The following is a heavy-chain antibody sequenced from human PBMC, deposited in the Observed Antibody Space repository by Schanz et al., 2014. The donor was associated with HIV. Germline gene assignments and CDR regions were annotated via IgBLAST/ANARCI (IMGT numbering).Heavy chain of an antibody. CDR1: GFNFNNYA. CDR2: ISESGGRT. J-gene: IGHJ4*02. D-gene: IGHD3-22*01. V-gene: IGHV3-23*01. CDR3: VKGERIGYRIEVTGPTFDY. Sequence: EVQLLESGGGLVQPGGSLRLSCAASGFNFNNYAMTWVRQAPGKGLEWVSSISESGGRTYYAGSVKDRFTISRDNAKNTLYVQIRSLRNEDTAVYYCVKGERIGYRIEVTGPTFDYWGQGTLVTVSS.